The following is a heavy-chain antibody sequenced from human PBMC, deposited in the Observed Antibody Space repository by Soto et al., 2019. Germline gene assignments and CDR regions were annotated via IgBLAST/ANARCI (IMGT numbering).Heavy chain of an antibody. Sequence: EVKLVESGGGLVQPGGSLRLSCAASGFTFSSYWRSWVRQAPGKRLEWVANIKQDGSEKYYVDSVKGRFTISRDSAKNSLYLQMNSLRAEDTAVYCCSRVVVGAEYYFDYCGQGTLVTVSS. V-gene: IGHV3-7*05. CDR2: IKQDGSEK. CDR3: SRVVVGAEYYFDY. CDR1: GFTFSSYW. J-gene: IGHJ4*02. D-gene: IGHD1-26*01.